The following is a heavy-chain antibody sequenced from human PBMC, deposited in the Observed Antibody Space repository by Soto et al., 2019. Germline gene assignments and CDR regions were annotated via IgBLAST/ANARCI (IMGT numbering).Heavy chain of an antibody. D-gene: IGHD3-22*01. V-gene: IGHV1-18*04. CDR2: ISPYNGNT. CDR3: ARDHNFFDSSGYYDP. J-gene: IGHJ5*02. CDR1: GYTFVSYG. Sequence: QIQLVQSAAEVKKPGASVKVSCKTSGYTFVSYGISWVRQAPGQGLEWMGWISPYNGNTNFAQRFRGRVTLTTDTSTDIVYMDLGSLKSDDTAVYYCARDHNFFDSSGYYDPWGQGTLITVSS.